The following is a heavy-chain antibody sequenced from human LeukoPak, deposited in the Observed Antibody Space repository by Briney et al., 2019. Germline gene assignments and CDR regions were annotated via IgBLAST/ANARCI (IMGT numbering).Heavy chain of an antibody. D-gene: IGHD6-19*01. CDR1: GFTFSLYP. V-gene: IGHV3-64*01. Sequence: PGGSLRLSCEASGFTFSLYPMHWVRQAPGKGLEYVSSIGSDGNNPFYANYVKGRFTISRDNSKNTLHLQVGSLRAEDMAGYDCAREYSSGWALDDWGQGTLVTVSS. CDR2: IGSDGNNP. J-gene: IGHJ4*02. CDR3: AREYSSGWALDD.